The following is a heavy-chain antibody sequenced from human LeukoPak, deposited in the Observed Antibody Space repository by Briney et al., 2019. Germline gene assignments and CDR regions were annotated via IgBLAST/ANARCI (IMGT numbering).Heavy chain of an antibody. CDR1: GFSFSNYA. J-gene: IGHJ3*02. V-gene: IGHV3-23*01. CDR2: ISGRRGGT. D-gene: IGHD5-12*01. Sequence: GGSLRLSCAASGFSFSNYAMSWVRQAPGKGLEWLSSISGRRGGTNHADSVKGRLTISRDNSRNTLYLQMNSLRAEDTAIYYCAKDLEFSGYDALDIWGQGTMVTVS. CDR3: AKDLEFSGYDALDI.